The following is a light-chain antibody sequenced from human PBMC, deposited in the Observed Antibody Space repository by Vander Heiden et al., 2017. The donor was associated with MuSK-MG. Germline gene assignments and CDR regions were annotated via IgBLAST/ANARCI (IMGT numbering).Light chain of an antibody. V-gene: IGLV2-11*01. CDR1: TSEGGGYNY. CDR2: DVS. J-gene: IGLJ2*01. CDR3: CSYAGSHVV. Sequence: QSALTQPRSVSVSSGQSVPISCPGTTSEGGGYNYVSGYKQHQGKAHNLMIYDVSKRPSGVPDRFSGSKSGNTASLTISGLQAEDEADYYCCSYAGSHVVFGGGTKLTVL.